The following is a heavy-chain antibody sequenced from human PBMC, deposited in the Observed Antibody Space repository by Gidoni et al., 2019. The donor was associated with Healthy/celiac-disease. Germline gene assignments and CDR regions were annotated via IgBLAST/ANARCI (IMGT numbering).Heavy chain of an antibody. J-gene: IGHJ4*02. CDR1: GFTFSCYG. CDR2: ISYDGSNK. Sequence: QVQLVESGGGVVQPGRSLRLSCAASGFTFSCYGMHWVRQAPGKGLEWVAVISYDGSNKYYADSVKGRFTISRDNSKNTLYLQMNSLRAEDTAVYYCAKDLDYYDSSGYPNFDYWGQGTLVTVSS. V-gene: IGHV3-30*18. D-gene: IGHD3-22*01. CDR3: AKDLDYYDSSGYPNFDY.